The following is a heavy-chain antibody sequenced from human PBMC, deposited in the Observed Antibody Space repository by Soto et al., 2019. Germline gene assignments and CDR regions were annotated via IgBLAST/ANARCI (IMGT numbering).Heavy chain of an antibody. CDR1: AGTLRTYG. J-gene: IGHJ5*02. V-gene: IGHV3-74*01. CDR2: INSDGTKT. D-gene: IGHD5-12*01. CDR3: ATVATNSYNWLDP. Sequence: GPARRVPWGGSAGTLRTYGMHVGRLLPGKGLVWVSRINSDGTKTSYADSVKGRFTISRDNAKNTVYLQMNSLRAEDTAVYYCATVATNSYNWLDPWGQGTLVTVSS.